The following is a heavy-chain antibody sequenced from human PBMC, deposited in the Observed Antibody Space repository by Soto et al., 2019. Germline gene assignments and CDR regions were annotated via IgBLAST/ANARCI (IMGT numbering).Heavy chain of an antibody. D-gene: IGHD1-20*01. CDR3: ARTGITGTRQFDY. J-gene: IGHJ4*02. CDR2: IYYSGST. CDR1: GGSISSGGYY. V-gene: IGHV4-31*03. Sequence: ASETLSLTCTVSGGSISSGGYYWSWIRQHPGKGLEWIGYIYYSGSTYYNPSLKSRVTISVDTSKNQFSLKLNSVTAADTAIYYCARTGITGTRQFDYWGQGTLVTVS.